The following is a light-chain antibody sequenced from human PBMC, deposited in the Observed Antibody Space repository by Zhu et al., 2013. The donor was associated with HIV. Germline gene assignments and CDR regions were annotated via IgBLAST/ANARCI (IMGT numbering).Light chain of an antibody. CDR1: QSVSSSY. CDR3: QQYGSSLMCS. V-gene: IGKV3-20*01. J-gene: IGKJ2*04. CDR2: GAS. Sequence: EIALTQSPGTLSLSPGERATLSCRASQSVSSSYLAWYQQKPGQAPRLLIYGASSRATGIPDRFSGSGSGSDFTLTISRLEPEDFAVYYCQQYGSSLMCSFGQGTKLEIK.